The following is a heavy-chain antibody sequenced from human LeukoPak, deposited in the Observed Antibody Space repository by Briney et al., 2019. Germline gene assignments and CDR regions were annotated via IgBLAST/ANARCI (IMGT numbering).Heavy chain of an antibody. V-gene: IGHV3-7*01. J-gene: IGHJ4*02. D-gene: IGHD3-22*01. CDR2: IKPDGSER. CDR1: GFSMSAYW. Sequence: GGSLRLSCEASGFSMSAYWMSWVRQAPGKGLEWVGNIKPDGSERNYVDSVKGRFTISRDNAKKSLYLQMSSLRAEDTAVYYCARDWGAYYHFSDYWGQGTLVTVSS. CDR3: ARDWGAYYHFSDY.